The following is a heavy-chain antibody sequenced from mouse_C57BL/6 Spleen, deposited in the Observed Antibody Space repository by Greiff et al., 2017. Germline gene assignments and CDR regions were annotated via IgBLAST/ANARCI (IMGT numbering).Heavy chain of an antibody. CDR1: GFSFNTYA. Sequence: EVKVVESGGGLVQPKGSLKLSCAASGFSFNTYAMNWVRQAPGKGLEWVARIRSKSNNYATYYADSVKDRFTISRDDSESMLYLQMNNLKTEDTAMYYCVRSNDYGDFDYWGTGTTLTVSS. CDR3: VRSNDYGDFDY. CDR2: IRSKSNNYAT. V-gene: IGHV10-1*01. D-gene: IGHD2-4*01. J-gene: IGHJ2*01.